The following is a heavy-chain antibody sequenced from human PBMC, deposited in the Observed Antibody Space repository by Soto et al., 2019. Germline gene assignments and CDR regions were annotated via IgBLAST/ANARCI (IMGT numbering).Heavy chain of an antibody. CDR2: IYYSGST. D-gene: IGHD3-16*02. J-gene: IGHJ5*02. V-gene: IGHV4-31*03. Sequence: PSETLSLTCTVSGGSISSGGYYWSWIRQHPGKGLEWIGYIYYSGSTYYNPSLKSRVTISVDTSKNQFSLKLSSVTAADTAVYYCAREAVITFGGVIAYNWFDPWGQGTLVTVSS. CDR1: GGSISSGGYY. CDR3: AREAVITFGGVIAYNWFDP.